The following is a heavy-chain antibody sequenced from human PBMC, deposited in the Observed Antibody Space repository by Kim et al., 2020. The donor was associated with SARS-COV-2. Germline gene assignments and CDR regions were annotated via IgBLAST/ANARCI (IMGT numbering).Heavy chain of an antibody. D-gene: IGHD6-19*01. J-gene: IGHJ6*02. CDR3: ARDRVAVAGTYYYYGMDV. Sequence: KGRFTISRDNAKNSLYLLMNSLRAEDTAVYYCARDRVAVAGTYYYYGMDVWGQGTTVTVSS. V-gene: IGHV3-11*06.